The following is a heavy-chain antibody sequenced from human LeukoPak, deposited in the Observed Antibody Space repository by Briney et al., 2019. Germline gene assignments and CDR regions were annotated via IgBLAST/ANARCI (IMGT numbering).Heavy chain of an antibody. V-gene: IGHV4-61*01. CDR1: GGSVSSGSYY. CDR2: IYYSGST. CDR3: AREVAGTVGEKYVEGIDY. D-gene: IGHD6-19*01. J-gene: IGHJ4*02. Sequence: PSETLSLTCTVSGGSVSSGSYYWSWIRQPPGKGLEWIGYIYYSGSTNYNPSLKSRVTISVDTSKNQFSLKLSSVTAADTAVYYCAREVAGTVGEKYVEGIDYWGQGTLVTVSS.